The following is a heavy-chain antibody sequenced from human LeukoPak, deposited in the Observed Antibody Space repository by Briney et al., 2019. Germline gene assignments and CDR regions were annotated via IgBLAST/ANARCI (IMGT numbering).Heavy chain of an antibody. Sequence: ASVKVSCKASGYTFTSYGISWVRQAPGQGLEWMGWISAYNGNTNYAQKLQGRVTMTTDTSTSTAYMELRGLRSDDTAVYYCARDVAHDYYGSGSYQDFPFDYWGQGTLVTVSS. D-gene: IGHD3-10*01. CDR3: ARDVAHDYYGSGSYQDFPFDY. J-gene: IGHJ4*02. V-gene: IGHV1-18*01. CDR1: GYTFTSYG. CDR2: ISAYNGNT.